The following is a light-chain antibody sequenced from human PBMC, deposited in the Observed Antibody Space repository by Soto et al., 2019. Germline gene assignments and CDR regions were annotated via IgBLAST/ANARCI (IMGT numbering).Light chain of an antibody. CDR1: QAIRND. J-gene: IGKJ2*03. CDR2: GIS. Sequence: AIQMTQSPSSLSASVGDTVTFTCRASQAIRNDLGWIQQRPGKPPKLLIYGISILQTGVPSRLSGSGSGTDFTLAISGLQPEDFANYYRLPDAHFPYSFGQGTRLEI. V-gene: IGKV1-6*01. CDR3: LPDAHFPYS.